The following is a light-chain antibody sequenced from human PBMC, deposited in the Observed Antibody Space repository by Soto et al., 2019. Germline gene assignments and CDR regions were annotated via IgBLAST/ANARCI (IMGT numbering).Light chain of an antibody. V-gene: IGKV1-5*01. CDR3: QQHKSFALT. J-gene: IGKJ4*01. Sequence: DIQMTQSPSTLSASVGDRVTITCRASQNIGGWLAWYQQKPGKAPRLLIYDASSLESGVPSRFSGSGSVTEFALTISTLQPNDFATYYCQQHKSFALTFGGGTKVDIK. CDR2: DAS. CDR1: QNIGGW.